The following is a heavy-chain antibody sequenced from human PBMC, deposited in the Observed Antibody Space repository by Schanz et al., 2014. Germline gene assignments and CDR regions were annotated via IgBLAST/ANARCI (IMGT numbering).Heavy chain of an antibody. Sequence: QVQLVQSGAEVKKPGASVKVSCKASGYTFTGYHMHWVRQAPGQGLEWMGWIGGSDGNTNFAQKFQGRVTMTTDTSTSTVYMELSSLRSEDTAVYYCASDTMGGNFGLDVWGQGTTVTVSS. V-gene: IGHV1-18*04. CDR1: GYTFTGYH. J-gene: IGHJ6*02. D-gene: IGHD3-10*01. CDR3: ASDTMGGNFGLDV. CDR2: IGGSDGNT.